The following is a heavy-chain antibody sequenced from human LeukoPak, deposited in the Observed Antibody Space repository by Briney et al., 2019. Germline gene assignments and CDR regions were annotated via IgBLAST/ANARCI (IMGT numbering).Heavy chain of an antibody. CDR1: GGSISSFY. V-gene: IGHV4-59*01. Sequence: SETLSLTCTVSGGSISSFYWSWIRQPPGKGLEWIGYLYYSRSPNYNPSLKSRVTISVDTSKNQFSLKLSSVTAADTAFYYCARGRYTYAGYYFDYWGQGTLVTVSS. CDR3: ARGRYTYAGYYFDY. J-gene: IGHJ4*02. D-gene: IGHD5-18*01. CDR2: LYYSRSP.